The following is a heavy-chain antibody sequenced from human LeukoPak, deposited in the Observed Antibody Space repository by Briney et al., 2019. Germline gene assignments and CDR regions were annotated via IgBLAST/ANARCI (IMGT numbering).Heavy chain of an antibody. J-gene: IGHJ2*01. Sequence: SVKVSCKASGGTFSSSAINWVRQAPGQGLEWMGGIVPIFGTGNYAQKFQGRVTITADEFTSTAYMELSSLRSEDTAVYYCARRWGPHCSSISCYWRDWYFDLWGRGTLVTVSS. CDR2: IVPIFGTG. V-gene: IGHV1-69*13. D-gene: IGHD2-2*01. CDR1: GGTFSSSA. CDR3: ARRWGPHCSSISCYWRDWYFDL.